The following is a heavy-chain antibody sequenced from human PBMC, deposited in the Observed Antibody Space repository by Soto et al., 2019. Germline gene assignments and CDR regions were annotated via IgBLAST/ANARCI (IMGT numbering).Heavy chain of an antibody. Sequence: GGSLRLSCAASGFTFSTYGMHWGRQAPGKGLEWLAIIWYDGTNKFYADSVKGRFTVSRDNYKNTLYLQMNGLRAEDTAVYYCATDGPRIAVAGTYPDHWGQGTLVTVSS. D-gene: IGHD6-19*01. CDR3: ATDGPRIAVAGTYPDH. J-gene: IGHJ4*02. CDR1: GFTFSTYG. CDR2: IWYDGTNK. V-gene: IGHV3-33*01.